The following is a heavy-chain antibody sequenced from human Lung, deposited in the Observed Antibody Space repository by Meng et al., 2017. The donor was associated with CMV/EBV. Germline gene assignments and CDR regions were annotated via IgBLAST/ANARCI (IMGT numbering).Heavy chain of an antibody. J-gene: IGHJ4*02. D-gene: IGHD4-17*01. CDR1: GYTFGIFG. Sequence: QVRLVQFGAELQKPGASVEVSCKASGYTFGIFGITWVRQAPGQGLEWVGWISAENGNTNYAQKFQGRVTLTTDTSTKTAYMDLRGLRSDDSAVYYCARAGAAVTTHFDFWGRGTLVTVSS. CDR3: ARAGAAVTTHFDF. V-gene: IGHV1-18*01. CDR2: ISAENGNT.